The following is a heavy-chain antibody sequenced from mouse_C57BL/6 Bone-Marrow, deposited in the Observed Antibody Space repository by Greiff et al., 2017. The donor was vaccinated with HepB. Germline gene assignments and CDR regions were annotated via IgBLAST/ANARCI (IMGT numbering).Heavy chain of an antibody. CDR2: IFPGSGST. J-gene: IGHJ2*01. CDR1: GYTFTSHW. V-gene: IGHV1-56*01. D-gene: IGHD1-1*01. Sequence: VQLQQSGPELVRPGASVKISCKAPGYTFTSHWMQWVRQRPGQGLEWIGEIFPGSGSTYYNEKFKGKATLTVDTSSSTAYMQLSSLTSEDSAVYFGAFYVSSYPYYFDYWGQGTTLSVSS. CDR3: AFYVSSYPYYFDY.